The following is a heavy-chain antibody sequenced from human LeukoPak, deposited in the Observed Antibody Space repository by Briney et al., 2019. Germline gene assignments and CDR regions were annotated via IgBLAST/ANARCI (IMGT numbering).Heavy chain of an antibody. V-gene: IGHV3-23*01. CDR1: GFTFSRVA. CDR3: TTESFHY. Sequence: GSLRLSCAVSGFTFSRVAMNWVRPAPGKGLEWVSIISNSGTITSYADSVKGRFTISRDNSNNMVYLQMNNLRAEDTALYYCTTESFHYWGQGSLVAVSS. J-gene: IGHJ4*02. D-gene: IGHD3-10*01. CDR2: ISNSGTIT.